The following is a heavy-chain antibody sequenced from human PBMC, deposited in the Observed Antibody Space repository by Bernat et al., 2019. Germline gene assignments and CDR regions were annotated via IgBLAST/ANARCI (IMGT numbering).Heavy chain of an antibody. CDR3: ARGNAASAPDRDV. J-gene: IGHJ6*03. D-gene: IGHD2-2*01. CDR2: ISSSSSYT. CDR1: GFTFSDYY. Sequence: QVQLVESGVGLVKPGGSLRLSCAASGFTFSDYYMSWIRQAPGKGLDWVSYISSSSSYTNYADSVKGRFTISSDNAKNSLYLQMNSLRAEDTAEYYCARGNAASAPDRDVWGKGTTVTVS. V-gene: IGHV3-11*05.